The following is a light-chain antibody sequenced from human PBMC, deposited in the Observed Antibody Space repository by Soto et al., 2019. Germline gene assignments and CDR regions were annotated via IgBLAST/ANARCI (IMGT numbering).Light chain of an antibody. J-gene: IGLJ1*01. CDR1: SSDVGGYNY. V-gene: IGLV2-11*01. CDR3: CSYAGTYIFSYV. Sequence: QSALTQPRSVSGSPGQSVTISCTGTSSDVGGYNYVSWYQQHPGKAPKLMIYDVGKRPSGVPDRFSGSKSGNTASLTTSGLQAEDEADYYCCSYAGTYIFSYVFGTGTKVTVL. CDR2: DVG.